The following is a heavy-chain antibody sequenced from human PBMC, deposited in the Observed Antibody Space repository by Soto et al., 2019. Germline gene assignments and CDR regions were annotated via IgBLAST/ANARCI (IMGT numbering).Heavy chain of an antibody. V-gene: IGHV4-39*01. CDR3: ARHCLALRKNNWFDP. J-gene: IGHJ5*02. Sequence: ETLSLTCSASGASIYWGWVRQPPGKGLEWIGSIFYLGSSYYNPSLKSRVTMSVDTSKNQFSLRLRSVTAADTALYFCARHCLALRKNNWFDPWGPGIMVTVSS. CDR1: GASIY. CDR2: IFYLGSS. D-gene: IGHD3-16*01.